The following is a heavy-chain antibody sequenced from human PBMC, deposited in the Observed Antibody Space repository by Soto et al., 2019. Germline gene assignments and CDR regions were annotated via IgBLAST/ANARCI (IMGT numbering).Heavy chain of an antibody. CDR3: AKVGVVVPAAYFDY. Sequence: GGSLRLSCAASGFTSSSYAMSWVRQAPGKGLEWVSAISGSGGSTYYADSVKGRFTISRDNSKNTLYLQMNSLRAEDTAVYYCAKVGVVVPAAYFDYWGQGTLVTVSS. D-gene: IGHD2-2*01. V-gene: IGHV3-23*01. J-gene: IGHJ4*02. CDR2: ISGSGGST. CDR1: GFTSSSYA.